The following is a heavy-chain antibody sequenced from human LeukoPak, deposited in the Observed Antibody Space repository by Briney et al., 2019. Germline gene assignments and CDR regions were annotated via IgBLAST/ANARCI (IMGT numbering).Heavy chain of an antibody. D-gene: IGHD3-9*01. CDR2: IKQDGSEK. CDR1: GFTFSSYW. J-gene: IGHJ6*03. Sequence: GGSLRLSCAASGFTFSSYWMSWVRQAPGKGLEWVANIKQDGSEKYYVDSVKGRFTISRDNAKNSLYLQMNSLRAEDTAVYYCARDIRYFDYYMDVWGKGTTVTVSS. V-gene: IGHV3-7*01. CDR3: ARDIRYFDYYMDV.